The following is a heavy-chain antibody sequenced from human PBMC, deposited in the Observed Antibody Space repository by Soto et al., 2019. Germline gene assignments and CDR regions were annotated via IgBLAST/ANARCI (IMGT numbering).Heavy chain of an antibody. CDR1: GFTFSNAW. Sequence: GGSLILSCAASGFTFSNAWMNWVRQAPGKGLEWVGRIKSKTDGGTTDYAAPVKGRFTISRDDSKNTLYLQMNSLKTEDTAVYYCTTDLYYYYGMDVWGQGTTVTGSS. V-gene: IGHV3-15*07. CDR2: IKSKTDGGTT. J-gene: IGHJ6*02. CDR3: TTDLYYYYGMDV.